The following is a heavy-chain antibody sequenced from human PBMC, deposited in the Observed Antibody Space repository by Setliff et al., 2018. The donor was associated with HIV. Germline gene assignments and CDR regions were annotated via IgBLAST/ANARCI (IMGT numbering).Heavy chain of an antibody. V-gene: IGHV4-61*02. Sequence: PSETLSLTCSVSGGSISSGSHYWSWIRQPAGKALEWIGRIYTSGSTNYNPSLESRVSISLDTSKNQFSPKLTSVTAAETAVYYCAREAAHCTGDTCQFTFDSWGQGTLVTVSS. CDR2: IYTSGST. CDR1: GGSISSGSHY. J-gene: IGHJ4*02. D-gene: IGHD2-8*02. CDR3: AREAAHCTGDTCQFTFDS.